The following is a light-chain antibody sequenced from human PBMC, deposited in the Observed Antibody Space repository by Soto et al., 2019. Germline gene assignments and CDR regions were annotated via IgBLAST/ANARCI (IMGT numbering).Light chain of an antibody. CDR2: DAS. CDR1: QSINDW. CDR3: QQYKSRRT. V-gene: IGKV1-5*01. J-gene: IGKJ1*01. Sequence: DIQMTQSPSTLSAFVGDRVTITCRASQSINDWLAWYQQKPGNAPKFLIYDASTLQSGVPSRFSGSGSGTEFTLTITSLHPDDFATYYCQQYKSRRTFGQGTKVDIK.